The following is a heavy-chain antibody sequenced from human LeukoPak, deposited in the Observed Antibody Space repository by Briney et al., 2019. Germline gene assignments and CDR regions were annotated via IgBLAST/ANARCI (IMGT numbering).Heavy chain of an antibody. CDR3: ARRGTGHGMDV. CDR2: INNDGSSA. Sequence: PGGSLRLSCAASGFTLNNYWIHWVRQVPGKGLVWVSRINNDGSSASYVDSVKGRFTISRDNAKNTLFLQMNSLRAEDTAVYYCARRGTGHGMDVWGQGTTVTVSS. CDR1: GFTLNNYW. V-gene: IGHV3-74*01. D-gene: IGHD1-1*01. J-gene: IGHJ6*02.